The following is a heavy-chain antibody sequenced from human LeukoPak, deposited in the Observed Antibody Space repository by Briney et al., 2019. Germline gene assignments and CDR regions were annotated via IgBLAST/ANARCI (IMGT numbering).Heavy chain of an antibody. J-gene: IGHJ4*02. CDR2: ISYDGSNK. V-gene: IGHV3-30-3*01. D-gene: IGHD2-2*02. CDR1: GFTFSSYA. Sequence: PGGSLRLSCAASGFTFSSYAMHWVRQAPGKGLEWVAVISYDGSNKYYTDSVKGRFTISRDNSKNTLYLQMNSLRAEDTAVYYCARESWDIVVVPAAIPGDYWGQGTLVTVSS. CDR3: ARESWDIVVVPAAIPGDY.